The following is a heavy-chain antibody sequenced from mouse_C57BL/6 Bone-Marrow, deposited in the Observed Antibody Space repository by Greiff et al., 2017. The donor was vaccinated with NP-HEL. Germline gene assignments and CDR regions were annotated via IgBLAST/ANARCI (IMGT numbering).Heavy chain of an antibody. D-gene: IGHD2-5*01. Sequence: QVQLQQSGPELVKPGASVTISCKASGYAFSSSWMNWVKQRPGKGLEWIGRIYPGDGDTNYNGKFKGKATLTADTSSSTAYMQLSSLTSEDSAVYFCARRSNYGGFAYWGQGTLVTVSA. J-gene: IGHJ3*01. CDR1: GYAFSSSW. CDR2: IYPGDGDT. CDR3: ARRSNYGGFAY. V-gene: IGHV1-82*01.